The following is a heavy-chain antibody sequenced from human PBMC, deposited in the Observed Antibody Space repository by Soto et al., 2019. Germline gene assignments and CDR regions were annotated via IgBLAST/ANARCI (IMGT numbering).Heavy chain of an antibody. D-gene: IGHD6-19*01. CDR1: GYTFTSYY. V-gene: IGHV1-69*13. Sequence: GASVKVSCKASGYTFTSYYMHWVRQAPGQGLEWMGGIIPIFGTANYAQKFQGRVTITADESTSTAYMELSSLRSEDTAVYYCARVGYHLYSSGWYVTYYFDYWGQGTLVTVSS. CDR3: ARVGYHLYSSGWYVTYYFDY. CDR2: IIPIFGTA. J-gene: IGHJ4*02.